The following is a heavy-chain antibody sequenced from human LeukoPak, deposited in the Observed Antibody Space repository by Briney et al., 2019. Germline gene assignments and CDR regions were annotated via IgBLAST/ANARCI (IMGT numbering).Heavy chain of an antibody. V-gene: IGHV1-69*01. CDR2: IIPIFGTA. CDR1: GGTFSSYA. Sequence: SVKVSCKASGGTFSSYAISWVRQAPGQGLEWMGGIIPIFGTANYAQKFQGRVTITADESTSTAYMELSSLRSEDTAVYYCARVPPKYGSGRGDIWGQGTMVTVSS. D-gene: IGHD3-10*01. J-gene: IGHJ3*02. CDR3: ARVPPKYGSGRGDI.